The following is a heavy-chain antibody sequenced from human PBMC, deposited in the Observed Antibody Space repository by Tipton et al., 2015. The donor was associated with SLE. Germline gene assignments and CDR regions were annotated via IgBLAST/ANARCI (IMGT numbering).Heavy chain of an antibody. CDR3: AKGSDFDI. CDR1: GFTFSSYW. D-gene: IGHD3-10*01. V-gene: IGHV3-74*01. J-gene: IGHJ4*02. CDR2: ITGNGLNT. Sequence: SLRLSCAASGFTFSSYWMHWVRQAPGKGLVWVSLITGNGLNTYYADSVKGRFAISRDNSKNTLHLQMNSLRAEDTAVYYCAKGSDFDIWGQGTLVTVSS.